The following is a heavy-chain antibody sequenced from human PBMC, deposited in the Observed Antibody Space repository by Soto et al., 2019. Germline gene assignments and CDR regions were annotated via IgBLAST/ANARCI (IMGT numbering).Heavy chain of an antibody. CDR2: IYPGDSDT. D-gene: IGHD2-2*01. CDR1: GYSFTSYW. V-gene: IGHV5-51*01. Sequence: GESLKISCKGSGYSFTSYWIGWVRQMPGKGLEWMGIIYPGDSDTRYSPSFQGQVTISADKSINTAYLQWSSLKASDTAMYYCARHLVPAAKHYYYYYGMDVWGQGTTVTVS. CDR3: ARHLVPAAKHYYYYYGMDV. J-gene: IGHJ6*02.